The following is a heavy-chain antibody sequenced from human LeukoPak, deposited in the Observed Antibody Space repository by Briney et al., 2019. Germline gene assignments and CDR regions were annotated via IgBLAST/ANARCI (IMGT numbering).Heavy chain of an antibody. J-gene: IGHJ4*02. D-gene: IGHD5-12*01. V-gene: IGHV3-21*01. CDR3: ARDASGGYDSGY. CDR2: ISSSGGYI. CDR1: GLTFSSYS. Sequence: GGSLRLSCAASGLTFSSYSMNWVRQPPGKGLEWVSSISSSGGYIYDADSVKGRFTISRDNAKNSLYLQMNSLRAEDTAVYYCARDASGGYDSGYWGQGTLVTVSS.